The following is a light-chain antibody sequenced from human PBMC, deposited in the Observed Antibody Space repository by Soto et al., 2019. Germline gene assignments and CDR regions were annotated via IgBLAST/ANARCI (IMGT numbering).Light chain of an antibody. CDR2: SNN. V-gene: IGLV1-44*01. J-gene: IGLJ2*01. CDR3: AAWDDSLNAPV. Sequence: QSVLTQPPSASGTPGQRVTISCSGSSSNIGSNTVNWYQQLPGTAPKLLIYSNNQRPSGVPDRFSGSKSGTSASLAISGLLSEDEAEYYCAAWDDSLNAPVFGGGTKVTVL. CDR1: SSNIGSNT.